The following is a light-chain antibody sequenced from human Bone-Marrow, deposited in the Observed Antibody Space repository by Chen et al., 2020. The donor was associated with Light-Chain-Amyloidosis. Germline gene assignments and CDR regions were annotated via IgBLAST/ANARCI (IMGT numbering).Light chain of an antibody. CDR3: QSADSSGTYEVI. V-gene: IGLV3-25*03. CDR2: RDT. J-gene: IGLJ2*01. Sequence: SYELTQPPSVSVSPGQPARLTCSGDDLPTKYAYWYQQKPGQAPVLVIHRDTDRPSGISERFSGSSSGTTATLTISGVQAEDEADYHCQSADSSGTYEVIFGGGTKLTVL. CDR1: DLPTKY.